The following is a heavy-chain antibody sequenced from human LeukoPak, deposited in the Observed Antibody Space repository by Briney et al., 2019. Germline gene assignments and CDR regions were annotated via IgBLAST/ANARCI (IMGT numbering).Heavy chain of an antibody. CDR3: ARAGITMVRGPFQH. CDR1: GATFGSHS. D-gene: IGHD3-10*01. Sequence: GASVKVSCKASGATFGSHSISWVRQAPGQGLEWMGIINPSGGSTSYAQKFQGRVTMTRDTSTSTVYMELSSLRSEDTAVYYCARAGITMVRGPFQHWGQGTLVTVSS. V-gene: IGHV1-46*01. J-gene: IGHJ1*01. CDR2: INPSGGST.